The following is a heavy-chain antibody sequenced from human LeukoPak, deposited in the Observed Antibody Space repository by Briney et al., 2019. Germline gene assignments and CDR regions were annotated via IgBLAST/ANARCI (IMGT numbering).Heavy chain of an antibody. CDR2: ISYDGSNK. CDR3: AKDYYYYDSSGYYGVFDY. J-gene: IGHJ4*02. V-gene: IGHV3-30*18. Sequence: PGRSLRLSCAASGFTFSSYGMHWVRQAPGKGLEWVAVISYDGSNKYYADSVKGRFTISRDNSKNTLYLQMNSLRAEDTAVYYCAKDYYYYDSSGYYGVFDYWGQGTLVTVSS. CDR1: GFTFSSYG. D-gene: IGHD3-22*01.